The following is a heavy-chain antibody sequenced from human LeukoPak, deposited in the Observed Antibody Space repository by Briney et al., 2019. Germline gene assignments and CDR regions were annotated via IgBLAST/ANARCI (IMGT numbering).Heavy chain of an antibody. D-gene: IGHD2-15*01. V-gene: IGHV3-7*01. CDR3: AREDGYCSDGKCYSYFDS. J-gene: IGHJ4*02. CDR2: IKKTGSET. Sequence: GGSLRLSCAASGFTFRHFWMSWVRQAPGKGLEWVAYIKKTGSETYYVDSVKGRFTITRDNTRNSLFLQMYSLRAEDTAMYFCAREDGYCSDGKCYSYFDSWGQGTLVTVSS. CDR1: GFTFRHFW.